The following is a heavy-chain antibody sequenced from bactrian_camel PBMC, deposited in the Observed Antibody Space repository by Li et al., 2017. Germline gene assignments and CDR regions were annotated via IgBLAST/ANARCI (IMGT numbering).Heavy chain of an antibody. Sequence: HVQLVESGGGSVQAGGSLRLSCVASGNTLISSCMAWLRQVPGKPREMVARIDSDGSAAYSDSVKGRFTISKDSAELTVYLQMNNLKPEDTAMYYCAADPAFPWSGDSYQDRADWAFSGGNYWGQGTQVTVS. D-gene: IGHD8*01. V-gene: IGHV3S53*01. CDR3: AADPAFPWSGDSYQDRADWAFSGGNY. J-gene: IGHJ4*01. CDR2: IDSDGSA. CDR1: GNTLISSC.